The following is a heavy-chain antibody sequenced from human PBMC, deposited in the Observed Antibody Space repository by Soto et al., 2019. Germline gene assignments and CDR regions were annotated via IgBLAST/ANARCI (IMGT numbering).Heavy chain of an antibody. V-gene: IGHV6-1*01. J-gene: IGHJ6*02. Sequence: PSQTLSLTCAISGDSVSRNSATWSWIRQSPSRGLEWLGRTYYRSKWYNDYAISVKSRITINPDTSKNQFSLQLNSVTPEDTAVYYCARDRNWKGYYGMDVWGQGTTVTVSS. CDR3: ARDRNWKGYYGMDV. D-gene: IGHD1-1*01. CDR1: GDSVSRNSAT. CDR2: TYYRSKWYN.